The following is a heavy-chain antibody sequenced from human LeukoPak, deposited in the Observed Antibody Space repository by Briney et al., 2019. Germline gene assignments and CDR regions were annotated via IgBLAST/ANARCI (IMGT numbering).Heavy chain of an antibody. CDR2: INPSGGST. J-gene: IGHJ4*02. D-gene: IGHD2-8*02. CDR1: GYTCTSYY. Sequence: ASVKVSCKASGYTCTSYYMHWVRQAPGQGLEWMGIINPSGGSTSYAQKFQGRVTMTRDTSTSTVYMELSSLRSEDTAVYYCARVTAGGERSSELDYWGQGTLVTVSS. V-gene: IGHV1-46*01. CDR3: ARVTAGGERSSELDY.